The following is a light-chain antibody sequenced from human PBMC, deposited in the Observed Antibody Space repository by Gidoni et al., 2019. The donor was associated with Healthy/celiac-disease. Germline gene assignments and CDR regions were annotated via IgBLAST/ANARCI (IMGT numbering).Light chain of an antibody. J-gene: IGKJ5*01. CDR2: AAS. CDR3: QQSYSTPIT. Sequence: DIQMTQSTSSLSASVGDRVTITCRASQSISSYLNWYQQKPGKAPKLLIYAASSLQSGVPSRFSGSGSGTDFTLTISSLQPEDFETYYCQQSYSTPITFGQGTRLEIK. V-gene: IGKV1-39*01. CDR1: QSISSY.